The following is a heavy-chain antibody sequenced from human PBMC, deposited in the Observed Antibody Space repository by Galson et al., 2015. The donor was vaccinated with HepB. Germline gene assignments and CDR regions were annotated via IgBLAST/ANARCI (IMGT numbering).Heavy chain of an antibody. CDR3: ARDVVGYSYSSTMGSDS. J-gene: IGHJ4*02. D-gene: IGHD5-18*01. Sequence: SLRLSCAASGFTFSSYAMHWVRQAPGKGLEWLAFISYDGNNKYHADSVKGRFTISRDNSKNTLYLQMDSLRAEDTAVYYCARDVVGYSYSSTMGSDSWGQGTLVTVSS. V-gene: IGHV3-30*04. CDR2: ISYDGNNK. CDR1: GFTFSSYA.